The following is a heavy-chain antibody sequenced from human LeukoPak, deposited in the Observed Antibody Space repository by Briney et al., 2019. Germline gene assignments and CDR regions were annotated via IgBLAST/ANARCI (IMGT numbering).Heavy chain of an antibody. V-gene: IGHV4-38-2*02. CDR1: GYSISSGYY. Sequence: PSETLSLTCTVSGYSISSGYYWGWIRQPPGKGLEWIGNIYHSGTTSYNPSLKNRVTISVDTSKNQFSLRLSSVTAADTAVYYCARDIRYCRGGSCYSSDLDYWGQGTLVTVSS. D-gene: IGHD2-15*01. CDR3: ARDIRYCRGGSCYSSDLDY. CDR2: IYHSGTT. J-gene: IGHJ4*02.